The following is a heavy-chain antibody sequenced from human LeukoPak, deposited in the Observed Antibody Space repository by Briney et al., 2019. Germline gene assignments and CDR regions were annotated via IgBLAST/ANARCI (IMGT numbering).Heavy chain of an antibody. Sequence: SETLSLTCTVSGGSISSICYYWGWLRQPPGKGLEWIGRIYYSGSTYYNPSLKSRVTISVDTSKNQFSLKLSSVAAADTAVYYCARLTTMSRLFYIWGQGTMVTVSS. CDR1: GGSISSICYY. J-gene: IGHJ3*02. D-gene: IGHD3-10*02. V-gene: IGHV4-39*01. CDR3: ARLTTMSRLFYI. CDR2: IYYSGST.